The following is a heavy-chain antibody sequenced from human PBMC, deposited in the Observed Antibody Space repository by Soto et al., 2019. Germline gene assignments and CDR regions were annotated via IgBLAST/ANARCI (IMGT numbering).Heavy chain of an antibody. CDR3: ARVEGGYDGHYYYYYGMDV. V-gene: IGHV4-30-2*01. J-gene: IGHJ6*02. CDR2: IYHSGST. CDR1: GGSISSGGYS. Sequence: KPSETLSLTCAVSGGSISSGGYSWNWSRQPPGKGLEWIGYIYHSGSTYYNPSLKSRVIISVDRSKNQFSLKLSSVTAADTAVYYCARVEGGYDGHYYYYYGMDVWGQGTTVTVSS. D-gene: IGHD5-12*01.